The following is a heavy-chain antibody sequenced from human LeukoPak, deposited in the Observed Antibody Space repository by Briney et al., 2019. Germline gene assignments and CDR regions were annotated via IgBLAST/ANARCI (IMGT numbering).Heavy chain of an antibody. CDR3: AKWYYYGARCYFDY. CDR2: ISCSGSST. D-gene: IGHD3-10*01. Sequence: GGSLRLSCAASGFTFSSYAMSWVRQAPGKGLEWVSAISCSGSSTYNAYPVNRLFTFSEDTSNNTLHLQMTVLTAEATALYYCAKWYYYGARCYFDYWGQGTLVTVSS. CDR1: GFTFSSYA. V-gene: IGHV3-23*01. J-gene: IGHJ4*02.